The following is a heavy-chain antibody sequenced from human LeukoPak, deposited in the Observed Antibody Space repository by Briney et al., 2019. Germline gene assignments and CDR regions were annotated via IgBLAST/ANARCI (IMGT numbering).Heavy chain of an antibody. J-gene: IGHJ6*03. Sequence: GASVKVSYKASGYTFTSYDINWVRQATGQGLEWMGWMNPNSGNTGYAQKFQGRVTITRNTSISTAYMELSSLRSEDTAVYYCARGPTMVRGVRYYYYYYMDVWGKGTTVTVSS. V-gene: IGHV1-8*03. CDR3: ARGPTMVRGVRYYYYYYMDV. CDR1: GYTFTSYD. CDR2: MNPNSGNT. D-gene: IGHD3-10*01.